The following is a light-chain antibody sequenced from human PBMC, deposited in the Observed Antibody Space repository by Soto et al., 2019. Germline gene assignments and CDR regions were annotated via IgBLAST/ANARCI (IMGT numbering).Light chain of an antibody. J-gene: IGKJ2*01. CDR1: QTLLYSANNKNY. CDR2: WAS. V-gene: IGKV4-1*01. CDR3: QQYYTTPYT. Sequence: DIVMTQSPDSLAVSLGERATINCKSSQTLLYSANNKNYLVWYQQKPGQPPKRLISWASTRESGVPDRFSGSGSGTDFTLTISSLQAEDVAVYYCQQYYTTPYTFGQGTKLEIK.